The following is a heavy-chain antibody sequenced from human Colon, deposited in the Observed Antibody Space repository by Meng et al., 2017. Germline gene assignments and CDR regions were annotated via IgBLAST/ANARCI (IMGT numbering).Heavy chain of an antibody. CDR1: GGSISNLY. CDR2: IYSGGHI. D-gene: IGHD3-16*01. CDR3: ARNWVGGGLLYDH. J-gene: IGHJ4*02. Sequence: QVQLQESGPGLVKPSETLSLTCAVSGGSISNLYYSWIRQPPGKGLEWVGYIYSGGHINYNPSLKSRATISIDTSKNQLSLNLTSVTADHTAVYYCARNWVGGGLLYDHWRQGTLVTVSS. V-gene: IGHV4-59*11.